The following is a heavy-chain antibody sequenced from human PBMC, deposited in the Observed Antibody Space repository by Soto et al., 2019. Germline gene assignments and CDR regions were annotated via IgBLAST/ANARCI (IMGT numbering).Heavy chain of an antibody. V-gene: IGHV3-33*01. Sequence: QVQLVESGGGVVQPGRSLRLSCAASGFTFSSYGMHWVRQAPGKGLEWVAVIWYDGSNKYYADSVKGRFTISRDNSKNTRYLQMNSLKAEDTAVYYCARQHRDILTGLRWNGMDVWGQGTTVTVSS. CDR2: IWYDGSNK. J-gene: IGHJ6*02. CDR3: ARQHRDILTGLRWNGMDV. CDR1: GFTFSSYG. D-gene: IGHD3-9*01.